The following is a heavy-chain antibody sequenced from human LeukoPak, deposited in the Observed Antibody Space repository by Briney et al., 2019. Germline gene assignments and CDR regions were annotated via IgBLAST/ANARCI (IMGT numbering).Heavy chain of an antibody. V-gene: IGHV3-21*01. D-gene: IGHD6-6*01. Sequence: GSLRLSCAASGFTFSSYSMNWVRQAPGKGLEWVSSISSSSSYIYYADSVKGRFTISRDNAKNSLYLQMNSLRAEDTAVYYCARESSSSDAFDIWGQGTMVTVSS. CDR1: GFTFSSYS. CDR2: ISSSSSYI. CDR3: ARESSSSDAFDI. J-gene: IGHJ3*02.